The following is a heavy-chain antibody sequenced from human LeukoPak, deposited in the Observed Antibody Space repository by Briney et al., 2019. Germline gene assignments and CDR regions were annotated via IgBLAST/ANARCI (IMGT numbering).Heavy chain of an antibody. Sequence: SETLSLTCTVSGGSISSSSYYWGWIRQPPGKGLEWIGSIYYSGSTYYNPSLKSRVTISVDTSKNQFSLKLSSVTAADTAVYYCARTRTLEWERRFDPWGQGTLVTVSS. D-gene: IGHD3-3*01. CDR3: ARTRTLEWERRFDP. J-gene: IGHJ5*02. CDR2: IYYSGST. V-gene: IGHV4-39*01. CDR1: GGSISSSSYY.